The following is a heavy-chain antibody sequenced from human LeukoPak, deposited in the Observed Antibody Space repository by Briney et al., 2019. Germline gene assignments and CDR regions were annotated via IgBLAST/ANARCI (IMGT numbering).Heavy chain of an antibody. CDR1: GFTVSSNY. D-gene: IGHD3-3*01. CDR2: IKSKTDGGTT. Sequence: GGSLRLSCAASGFTVSSNYMSWVRQAPGKGLEWVGRIKSKTDGGTTDYAAPVKGRFTISRDDSKNTLYLQMNSLKTEDTAVYYCTTRDFWSPYYFDYWGQGTLVTVSS. CDR3: TTRDFWSPYYFDY. J-gene: IGHJ4*02. V-gene: IGHV3-15*01.